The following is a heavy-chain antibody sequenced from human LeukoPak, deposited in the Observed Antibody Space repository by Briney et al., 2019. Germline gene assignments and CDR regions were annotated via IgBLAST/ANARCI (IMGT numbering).Heavy chain of an antibody. CDR3: ARGNLWNYVLPSITVALDY. D-gene: IGHD1-7*01. CDR2: ISGYNGNT. CDR1: AYKFTNYF. Sequence: VASVKVSCKSSAYKFTNYFITWVRQAPGQGLEWMGWISGYNGNTNYAQKFQGRVTMTRDMSTSTVYMELSSLRSEDTAVYYCARGNLWNYVLPSITVALDYWGQGTLVTVSS. J-gene: IGHJ4*02. V-gene: IGHV1-18*01.